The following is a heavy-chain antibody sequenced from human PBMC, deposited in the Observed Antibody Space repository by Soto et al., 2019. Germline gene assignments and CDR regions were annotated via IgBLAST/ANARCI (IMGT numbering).Heavy chain of an antibody. CDR1: GFIFEDYG. J-gene: IGHJ4*01. Sequence: HPGGSLRLSCAASGFIFEDYGMHWIRQAPGKGLEWVAVIPNDGVNIYYAASVRGRFTISRDNLNNTLYLHMTGLMPGDTGVYHCARHKGGRFDFWGHGTPVTVSS. D-gene: IGHD1-26*01. CDR3: ARHKGGRFDF. V-gene: IGHV3-30*03. CDR2: IPNDGVNI.